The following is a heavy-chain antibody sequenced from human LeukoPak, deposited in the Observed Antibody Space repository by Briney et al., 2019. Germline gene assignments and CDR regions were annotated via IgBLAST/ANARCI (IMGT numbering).Heavy chain of an antibody. J-gene: IGHJ6*02. D-gene: IGHD3-22*01. CDR1: GFTFSSYA. V-gene: IGHV3-30-3*01. CDR2: ISYDGSNK. CDR3: ASLPYYYDSSGYSLSDPYYYYYGMDV. Sequence: PGGSLRLSCAASGFTFSSYAMHWVRQAPGKGLEWVAVISYDGSNKYYADSVKGRFTISRDNSKNTLYLQMNSLRAEDTAVYYCASLPYYYDSSGYSLSDPYYYYYGMDVWGQGTTVTVSS.